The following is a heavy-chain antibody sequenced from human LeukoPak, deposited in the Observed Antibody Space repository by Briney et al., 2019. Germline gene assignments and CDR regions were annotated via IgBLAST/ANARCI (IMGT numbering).Heavy chain of an antibody. J-gene: IGHJ4*02. V-gene: IGHV4-4*07. CDR3: ARSSGYYNAFDY. D-gene: IGHD3-3*01. Sequence: PSETLSLTCTVSGGSTSSYYWSWIRQPAGKGLEWIGHIYTNGRTNYNPSLKSRVTMSVDTSKNQFSLKLSSVTAADTAVYYCARSSGYYNAFDYWGQGTLVTVSS. CDR2: IYTNGRT. CDR1: GGSTSSYY.